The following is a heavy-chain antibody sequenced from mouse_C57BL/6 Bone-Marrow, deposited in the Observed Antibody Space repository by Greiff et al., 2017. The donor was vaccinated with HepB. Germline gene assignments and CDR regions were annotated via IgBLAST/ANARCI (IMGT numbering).Heavy chain of an antibody. Sequence: EVKVEESGGGLVQPGGSLKLSCAASGFTFSDYYMYWVRQTPEKRLEWVAYISNGGGSTYYPDTVKGRFTISRDNAKNTLYLQMSRLKSEDTAMYYCARHQFGFDYWGQGTTLTVSS. J-gene: IGHJ2*01. CDR2: ISNGGGST. CDR3: ARHQFGFDY. CDR1: GFTFSDYY. V-gene: IGHV5-12*01.